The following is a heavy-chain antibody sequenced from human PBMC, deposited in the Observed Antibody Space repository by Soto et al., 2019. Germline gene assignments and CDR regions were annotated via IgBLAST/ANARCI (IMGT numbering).Heavy chain of an antibody. D-gene: IGHD3-3*01. V-gene: IGHV1-58*02. CDR3: AASTFWSGYYLSLGPIG. Sequence: SVKVSCKASGFTFTSSAMQWVRQARGQRLEWIGWIVVGSGNTNYAQKFQERVTITRDMSTSTAYMELSSLRSEDTAVYYCAASTFWSGYYLSLGPIGWGQGTLVTVSS. CDR1: GFTFTSSA. CDR2: IVVGSGNT. J-gene: IGHJ4*02.